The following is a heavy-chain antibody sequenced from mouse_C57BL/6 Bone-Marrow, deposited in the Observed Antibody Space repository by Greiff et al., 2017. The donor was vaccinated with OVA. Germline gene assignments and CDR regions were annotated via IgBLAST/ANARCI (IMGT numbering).Heavy chain of an antibody. D-gene: IGHD1-1*01. CDR1: GYTFTEYT. J-gene: IGHJ3*01. Sequence: QVQLQQSGAELVKPGASVKLSCKASGYTFTEYTIHWVKQRSGQGLEWIGWFYPGSGSIKYNEKFKDKATLTADKSSRTVYMELSRLTSEDSAVYFCARHEVMPSITTVVPFAYWGQGTLVTVSA. CDR3: ARHEVMPSITTVVPFAY. CDR2: FYPGSGSI. V-gene: IGHV1-62-2*01.